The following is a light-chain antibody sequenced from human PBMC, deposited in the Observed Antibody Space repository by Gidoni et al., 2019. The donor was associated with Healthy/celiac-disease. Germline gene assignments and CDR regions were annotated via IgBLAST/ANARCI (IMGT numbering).Light chain of an antibody. Sequence: EIVMTQYPATLSVSPGERATLSCRASQSVSSNLAWYQQKPGQAPRLLIYGASTRATGIPARFSGSGSGTEFTLTISSLQSEDFAVYYCQQYNNWPITFXQXTRLEIK. V-gene: IGKV3-15*01. CDR1: QSVSSN. J-gene: IGKJ5*01. CDR3: QQYNNWPIT. CDR2: GAS.